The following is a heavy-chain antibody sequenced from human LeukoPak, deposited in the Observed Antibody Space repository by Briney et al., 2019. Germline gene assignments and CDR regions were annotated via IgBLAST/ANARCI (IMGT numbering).Heavy chain of an antibody. V-gene: IGHV3-7*01. CDR3: VRDRGDY. CDR1: GFTFASHW. CDR2: IKLGGSEI. Sequence: GGSLRLSCAASGFTFASHWMNWVRQAPGRGLGWVANIKLGGSEIYYVDSVKGRFTISRDDAKNSLYLQMESLRDEDTAIYYCVRDRGDYWGQGTLVTVSS. J-gene: IGHJ4*02.